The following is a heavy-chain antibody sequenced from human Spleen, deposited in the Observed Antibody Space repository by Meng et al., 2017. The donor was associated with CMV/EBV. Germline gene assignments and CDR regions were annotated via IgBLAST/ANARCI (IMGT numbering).Heavy chain of an antibody. J-gene: IGHJ4*02. V-gene: IGHV3-7*01. CDR1: GFTFRGYW. CDR2: IEQDGSEK. D-gene: IGHD3-9*01. Sequence: GGSLRLSCAASGFTFRGYWMTWVRRAPGKGLEWVANIEQDGSEKYYVDSVKGRFTISRDNAKNSLYLQMNSLRAEDTAVYYCASELRYFDWFLVGWGQGTLVTVSS. CDR3: ASELRYFDWFLVG.